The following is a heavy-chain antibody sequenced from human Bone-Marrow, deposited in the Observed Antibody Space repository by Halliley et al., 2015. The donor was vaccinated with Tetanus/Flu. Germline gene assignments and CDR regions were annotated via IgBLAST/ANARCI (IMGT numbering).Heavy chain of an antibody. CDR3: GGRSAAVPQGDAFDI. Sequence: QLVQSGAEVKKPGESLKISCTASGYSFTSHRIGWVRQMPGKGLECMAIIFPGDSDTRYSPSFQGQVTISVDKSMNTAYLQWSSREASDPAIYYCGGRSAAVPQGDAFDIWGQGTMVTVSS. V-gene: IGHV5-51*03. J-gene: IGHJ3*02. CDR1: GYSFTSHR. CDR2: IFPGDSDT.